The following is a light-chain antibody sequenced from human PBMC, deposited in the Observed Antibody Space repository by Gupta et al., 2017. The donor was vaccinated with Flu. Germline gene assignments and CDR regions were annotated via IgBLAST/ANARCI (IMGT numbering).Light chain of an antibody. CDR3: QQHYYYPQT. J-gene: IGKJ1*01. Sequence: PSVLSATVRGKVTNTVLSSHSISSYLAWYQQKPGKAPKLLIFDAFTLESGVPSRFSGGGSGTEFTLTISSLQPEDFAAYYCQQHYYYPQTFGEGTKVEIK. CDR2: DAF. V-gene: IGKV1-9*01. CDR1: HSISSY.